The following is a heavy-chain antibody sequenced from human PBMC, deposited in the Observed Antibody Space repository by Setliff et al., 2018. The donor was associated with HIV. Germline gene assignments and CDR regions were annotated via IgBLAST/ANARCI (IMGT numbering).Heavy chain of an antibody. V-gene: IGHV4-39*01. CDR1: GGSISSGSYY. J-gene: IGHJ4*02. D-gene: IGHD3-9*01. Sequence: SETLSLTCTVSGGSISSGSYYWSWIRQPPGKGLEWIESIYYSGSTYYNPSLKSRVTISVDTSKNQFSLKLSSVTAADTAVYYCALKGAYDILTGFPNWGQGTLVTVS. CDR2: IYYSGST. CDR3: ALKGAYDILTGFPN.